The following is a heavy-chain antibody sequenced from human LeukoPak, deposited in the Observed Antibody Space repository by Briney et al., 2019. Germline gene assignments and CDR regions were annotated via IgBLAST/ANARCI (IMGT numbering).Heavy chain of an antibody. D-gene: IGHD3-22*01. Sequence: PSETLSLTCTVSGGSISSSSYYWGWIRQPPGKGLEWIGYIYYSGSTNYNPSLKSRVTISVDTSKNQFSLKLSSVTAADTAVYYCARDYAYDSSGYYYYGMDVWGQGTTVTVSS. CDR2: IYYSGST. CDR1: GGSISSSSYY. J-gene: IGHJ6*02. CDR3: ARDYAYDSSGYYYYGMDV. V-gene: IGHV4-61*01.